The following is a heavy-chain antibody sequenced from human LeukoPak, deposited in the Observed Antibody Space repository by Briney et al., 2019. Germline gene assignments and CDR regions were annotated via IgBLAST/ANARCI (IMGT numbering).Heavy chain of an antibody. V-gene: IGHV4-31*03. CDR1: GGSISSGGYY. Sequence: PSETLSLTCTVSGGSISSGGYYWSWIRQHPGKGLGWIGYIYYSGSTYYNPSLKSRVTISVDTSKNQFSLKLSSVTAADTAVYYCARVGIVVPAAMSPLYYGMDVWGQGTTVTVSS. J-gene: IGHJ6*02. CDR3: ARVGIVVPAAMSPLYYGMDV. CDR2: IYYSGST. D-gene: IGHD2-2*01.